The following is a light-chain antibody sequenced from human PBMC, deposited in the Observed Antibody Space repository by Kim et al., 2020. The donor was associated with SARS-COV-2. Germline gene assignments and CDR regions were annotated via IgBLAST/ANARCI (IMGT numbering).Light chain of an antibody. CDR2: STN. J-gene: IGLJ3*02. V-gene: IGLV8-61*01. CDR1: SGSVSTSYY. CDR3: VLYMGSGIWV. Sequence: GGTVPLTCGFSSGSVSTSYYPSWYQQTPGQAPRTLIYSTNTRSSGVPDRFSGSILGNKAALTITGAQADDESDYYCVLYMGSGIWVFGGGTQLTVL.